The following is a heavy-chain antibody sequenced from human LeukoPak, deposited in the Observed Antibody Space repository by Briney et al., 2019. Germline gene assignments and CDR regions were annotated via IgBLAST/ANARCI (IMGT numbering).Heavy chain of an antibody. J-gene: IGHJ5*02. V-gene: IGHV3-7*03. CDR2: IKQDGSEK. CDR3: AKDVFDP. CDR1: GFTFSSYL. Sequence: GGSLRLSCAASGFTFSSYLMSWVRQAPGKGLEWVANIKQDGSEKYYVDSVKGRFTISRDNAKNSLYLQMNSLRAEDAAVYYCAKDVFDPWGQGTLVTVSS.